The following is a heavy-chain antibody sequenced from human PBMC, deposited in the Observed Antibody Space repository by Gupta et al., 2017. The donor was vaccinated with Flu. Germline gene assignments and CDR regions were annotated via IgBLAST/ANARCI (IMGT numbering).Heavy chain of an antibody. CDR3: ARDRCFGLGLDAFDV. CDR2: FWYNGADK. Sequence: LMESAGRVVSPGASLRLSCATSYLNYAGMHWVRQAPGKGLEWGAAFWYNGADKYYAESVRGRFTVYRDLSTKMQSLQMDRLRGADKAVYYCARDRCFGLGLDAFDVWGQGTVVTVSS. V-gene: IGHV3-33*01. CDR1: YLNYAG. D-gene: IGHD3-10*01. J-gene: IGHJ3*01.